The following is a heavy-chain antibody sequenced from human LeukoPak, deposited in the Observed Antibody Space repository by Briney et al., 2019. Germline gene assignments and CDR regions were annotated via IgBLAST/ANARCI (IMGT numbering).Heavy chain of an antibody. J-gene: IGHJ4*02. Sequence: GGSLRLSCAASGFVFSSYNMKWVRQAPGKGLEWVSFISTTSTYIYYADSVKGRFTVSRDNSKNLLYLQMDSLRVEDTAVYYCARAGTCSSTSCDGGIEYWGQGTLVTVSS. CDR1: GFVFSSYN. CDR2: ISTTSTYI. D-gene: IGHD2-2*01. V-gene: IGHV3-21*06. CDR3: ARAGTCSSTSCDGGIEY.